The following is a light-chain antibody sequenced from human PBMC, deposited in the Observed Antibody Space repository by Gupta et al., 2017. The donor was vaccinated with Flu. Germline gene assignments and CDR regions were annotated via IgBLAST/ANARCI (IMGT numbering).Light chain of an antibody. CDR3: SSYTSTYTFV. J-gene: IGLJ1*01. Sequence: QSVLTQPLSVSGSPGPSVTISCTGTSSDVGYYNLVSWYQQLPGTVPKLRIYEVSNRPSGVPDRFSGSKSGNTASLTISGLQGDDEADYYCSSYTSTYTFVFGTGTKVTGL. CDR2: EVS. V-gene: IGLV2-18*02. CDR1: SSDVGYYNL.